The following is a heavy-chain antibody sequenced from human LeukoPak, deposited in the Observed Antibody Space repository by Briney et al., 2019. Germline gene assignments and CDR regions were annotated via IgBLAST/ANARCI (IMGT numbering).Heavy chain of an antibody. Sequence: GGSLRLSCAASEFTFSSFSMNWVRQAPGKGLEWVSYISDSSGTIYYAASVSGRFTISRDNVKNSLFLQMNSLRDEDTAVYYCARVAAGYSVNYFDYWGQGTLVTVSS. CDR1: EFTFSSFS. CDR3: ARVAAGYSVNYFDY. V-gene: IGHV3-48*02. CDR2: ISDSSGTI. D-gene: IGHD4-23*01. J-gene: IGHJ4*02.